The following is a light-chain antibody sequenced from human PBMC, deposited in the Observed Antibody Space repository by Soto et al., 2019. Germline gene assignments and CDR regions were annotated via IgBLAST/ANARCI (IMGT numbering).Light chain of an antibody. CDR2: GAS. CDR1: QSVSSSY. Sequence: EGVLTQSPGTLSLSPGERATLSCRASQSVSSSYLAWYQQKPGQAPRLLIYGASTRATGIPDRFSASGSGTDFTLTISGLEPEDFAVYYCQQYGSSLITFGQGTRLEI. J-gene: IGKJ5*01. V-gene: IGKV3-20*01. CDR3: QQYGSSLIT.